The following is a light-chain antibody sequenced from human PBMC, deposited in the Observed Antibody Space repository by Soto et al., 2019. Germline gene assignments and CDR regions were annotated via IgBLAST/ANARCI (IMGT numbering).Light chain of an antibody. Sequence: EIVMTQSPPSLTVTPGEPASISCRSSQRLLHSNGNTFLDWYVQKPGQSPQLLIYLGSNRASGVPDRVSGSEAGTDFTLKIRRVEAEDVRVYYCMQALQTPYTFGQVTKLEIK. CDR1: QRLLHSNGNTF. CDR3: MQALQTPYT. CDR2: LGS. J-gene: IGKJ2*01. V-gene: IGKV2-28*01.